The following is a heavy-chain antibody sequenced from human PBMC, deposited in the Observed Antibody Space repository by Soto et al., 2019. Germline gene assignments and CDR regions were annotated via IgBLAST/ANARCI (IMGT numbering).Heavy chain of an antibody. J-gene: IGHJ4*02. CDR3: ARKAH. V-gene: IGHV3-30-3*01. Sequence: PGGSLRLSCAASGFTFSDYTTHWVRQAPGKGLEWVAVIAYDGSNKYYADSVKGRFTISRDNSKNTLSLQMNSLRVEDTAVYYCARKAHWGQGTLVTVSS. CDR2: IAYDGSNK. CDR1: GFTFSDYT.